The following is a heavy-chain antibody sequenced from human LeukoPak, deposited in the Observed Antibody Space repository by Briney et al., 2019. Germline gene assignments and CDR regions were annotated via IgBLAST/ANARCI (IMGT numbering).Heavy chain of an antibody. V-gene: IGHV3-15*01. Sequence: PGGSLRLSCAASGFTFSNYAMSWVRQGPGKGLEWVGRIKSKTDGGTTDYAAPVKGRFTISRDDSKNTLYLQMNSLKTEDTAVYYCTTQRSRITMVRGVIRSDHWGQGTLVTVSS. CDR3: TTQRSRITMVRGVIRSDH. CDR1: GFTFSNYA. CDR2: IKSKTDGGTT. J-gene: IGHJ4*02. D-gene: IGHD3-10*01.